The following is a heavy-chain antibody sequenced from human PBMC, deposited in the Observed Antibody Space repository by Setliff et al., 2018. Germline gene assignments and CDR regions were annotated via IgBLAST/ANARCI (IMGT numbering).Heavy chain of an antibody. V-gene: IGHV4-39*07. J-gene: IGHJ4*02. CDR1: GASIRNNYY. D-gene: IGHD2-2*01. Sequence: PSETLSLTCAVSGASIRNNYYWGWIRQSPGTGLEWIGSIFYNGMAYYSPSLKSRVTISIDKSKNQFSLSLTSVTAADTAVYYCANCRYQVPYDYWGQGTLVTVSS. CDR2: IFYNGMA. CDR3: ANCRYQVPYDY.